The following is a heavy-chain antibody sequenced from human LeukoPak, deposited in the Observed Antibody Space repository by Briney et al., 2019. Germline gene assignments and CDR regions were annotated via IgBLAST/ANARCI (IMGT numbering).Heavy chain of an antibody. CDR3: ARHNYFGSGSRSLEFDY. CDR2: LYTSGST. J-gene: IGHJ4*02. V-gene: IGHV4-4*07. Sequence: SETLSLTCSVSGGSISTYYWSWIRQPAGKGLEWIGRLYTSGSTNYNPSLKSRVTMSVDTSKNQFSLRLSSVTAADTAVYYCARHNYFGSGSRSLEFDYWGQGTLVTISS. CDR1: GGSISTYY. D-gene: IGHD3-10*01.